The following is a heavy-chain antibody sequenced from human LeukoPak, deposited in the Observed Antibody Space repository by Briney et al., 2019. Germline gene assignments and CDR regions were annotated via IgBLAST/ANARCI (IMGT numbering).Heavy chain of an antibody. J-gene: IGHJ4*02. CDR2: MNPNSGNT. CDR1: GYTFTSYD. D-gene: IGHD1-1*01. V-gene: IGHV1-8*03. CDR3: ARPEPRTREMDY. Sequence: ASVKVSCKASGYTFTSYDINWVRQATGQGLEWMGWMNPNSGNTGYAQKFQGRVTITRDTSISTAYMELSSLRSEDTAVYYCARPEPRTREMDYWGQGTLVTVSS.